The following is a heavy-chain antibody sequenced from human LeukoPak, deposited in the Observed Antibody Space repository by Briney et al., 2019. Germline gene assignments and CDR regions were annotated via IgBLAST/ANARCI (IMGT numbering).Heavy chain of an antibody. D-gene: IGHD4-17*01. Sequence: GGSLRLSCAASGFTFSSYAMSWVRQAPGKGPEWVSAISGSGVSTYYADSVKGRFTISRDNSKNTLYLQMNSLRAEDTAVYYCAKVKFGGDGAFDIWGQGTMVTVSS. CDR1: GFTFSSYA. CDR2: ISGSGVST. J-gene: IGHJ3*02. CDR3: AKVKFGGDGAFDI. V-gene: IGHV3-23*01.